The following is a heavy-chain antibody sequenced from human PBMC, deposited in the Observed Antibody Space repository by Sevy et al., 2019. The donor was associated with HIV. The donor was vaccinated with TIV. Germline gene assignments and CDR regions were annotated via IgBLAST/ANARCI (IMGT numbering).Heavy chain of an antibody. J-gene: IGHJ4*02. Sequence: RGSLRLSCAASGFTFSSYDMSWVRQAPGKGLEWVSGISPTGGTTHYAESVKGRFIFPRDNSKRKLFLQMNSLGAEDTALYYCAKDLEQQLGPDYWGQGTQVTVSS. CDR2: ISPTGGTT. CDR3: AKDLEQQLGPDY. D-gene: IGHD6-13*01. CDR1: GFTFSSYD. V-gene: IGHV3-23*01.